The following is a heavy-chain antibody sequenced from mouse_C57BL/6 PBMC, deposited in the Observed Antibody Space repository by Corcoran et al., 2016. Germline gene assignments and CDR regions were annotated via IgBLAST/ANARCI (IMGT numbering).Heavy chain of an antibody. V-gene: IGHV9-1*01. Sequence: QIQLVQSGPELKKPGDTVKISCKASGYTFSEYPLQWVKQAPGTGFKWMGMIYTDTGEPTYAEEFKGRFDFSLETSASTANLQINNLKNEDTATYFGVTGAYGNVPMDYWGQGTSVTVSS. CDR2: IYTDTGEP. CDR3: VTGAYGNVPMDY. D-gene: IGHD2-1*01. CDR1: GYTFSEYP. J-gene: IGHJ4*01.